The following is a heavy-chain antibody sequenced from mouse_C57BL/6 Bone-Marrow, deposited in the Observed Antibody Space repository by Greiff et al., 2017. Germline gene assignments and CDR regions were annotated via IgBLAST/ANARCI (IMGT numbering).Heavy chain of an antibody. CDR2: INPYNGGT. J-gene: IGHJ1*03. D-gene: IGHD1-1*01. CDR1: GYTFTDYY. CDR3: AREEATVVDFDV. Sequence: VQLQQSGPVLVKPGASVKMSCKASGYTFTDYYMNWVKQSHGKSLEWIGVINPYNGGTSYNQKFKGKATLTVDKSSSTAYMELNSLTSEDSAVYYGAREEATVVDFDVWGTGTTVTVSS. V-gene: IGHV1-19*01.